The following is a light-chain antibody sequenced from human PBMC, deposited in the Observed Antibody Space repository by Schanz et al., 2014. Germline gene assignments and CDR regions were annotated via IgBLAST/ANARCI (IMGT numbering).Light chain of an antibody. CDR1: SSDVGGYNY. Sequence: QSALTQPPSASGSPGQSVTISCTGTSSDVGGYNYVSWYQQHPGKAPKLMIYEDTKRPSGVPDRLSGSKSGTSASLAISDLQSEDEADYYCAAWDDSLNAYVFGTGTKLTV. V-gene: IGLV2-8*01. J-gene: IGLJ1*01. CDR3: AAWDDSLNAYV. CDR2: EDT.